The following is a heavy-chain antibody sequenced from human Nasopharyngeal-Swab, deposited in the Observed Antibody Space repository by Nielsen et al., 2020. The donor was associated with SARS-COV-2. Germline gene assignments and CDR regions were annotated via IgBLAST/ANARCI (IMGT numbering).Heavy chain of an antibody. Sequence: GGSLRLSCTVSGFTFSDYNINWVRQAPGKGLAWVSYISSSGRVIYYADSVKGRFTISRDNAKSTLYLQMNSLRVEDTAVYYCATWGTSPFWDYWGQGTLVTVSS. CDR2: ISSSGRVI. V-gene: IGHV3-48*01. D-gene: IGHD2-2*01. J-gene: IGHJ4*02. CDR3: ATWGTSPFWDY. CDR1: GFTFSDYN.